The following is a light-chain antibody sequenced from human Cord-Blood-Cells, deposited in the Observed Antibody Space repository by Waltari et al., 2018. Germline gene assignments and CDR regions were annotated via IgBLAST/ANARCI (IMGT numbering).Light chain of an antibody. V-gene: IGLV4-69*01. CDR2: LNSDGSH. Sequence: QLVLTQSPSASASLGASVKLTCTLSSGHSSYAIAWHQQQPEKGPRYLMKLNSDGSHSKGDGIPDRFSGSSSGAGRYLTISSLQSEDEADYYSQTWGTGIQVFGGGTKLTVL. J-gene: IGLJ3*02. CDR3: QTWGTGIQV. CDR1: SGHSSYA.